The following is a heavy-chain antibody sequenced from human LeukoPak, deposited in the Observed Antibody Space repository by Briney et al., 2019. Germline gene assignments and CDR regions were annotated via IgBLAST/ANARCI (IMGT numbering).Heavy chain of an antibody. Sequence: ASVKVSCKAPGYTFTSYGISWVRQAPGQGLEWMGWISAYNGNTNYAQKLQGRVTMTTDTSTSTAYMELRSLRSDDTAVYYCARDPSEAYSGSGWVDYWGQGTLVTVSS. CDR3: ARDPSEAYSGSGWVDY. J-gene: IGHJ4*02. V-gene: IGHV1-18*01. CDR2: ISAYNGNT. CDR1: GYTFTSYG. D-gene: IGHD1-26*01.